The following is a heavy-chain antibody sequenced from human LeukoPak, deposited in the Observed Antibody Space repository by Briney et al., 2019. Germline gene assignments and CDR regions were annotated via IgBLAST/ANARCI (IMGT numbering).Heavy chain of an antibody. J-gene: IGHJ4*02. CDR2: FDPVDGET. Sequence: ASVKVSCKVSGYTLNELSMHWVRQAPGKGLEWMGGFDPVDGETIYAQKFQGRVTMTEDTSTDTAYMELSSLRSEDTAVYYCATGPQPTLLSYYWGQGTLVTVSS. CDR3: ATGPQPTLLSYY. CDR1: GYTLNELS. V-gene: IGHV1-24*01. D-gene: IGHD2-2*01.